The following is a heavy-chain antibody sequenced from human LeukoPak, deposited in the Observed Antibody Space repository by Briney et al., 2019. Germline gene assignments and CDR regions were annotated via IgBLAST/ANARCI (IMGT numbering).Heavy chain of an antibody. D-gene: IGHD3-9*01. Sequence: PGGSLRLSCAASGFTFSSYGMHWVRQAPGKGLEWVAVISYDGSNKYYADSVKGRFTISRDNSKNTLYLQMNSLRAEDTAVYYCAGNPRFYFDWSLNDWGQGTLVTVSS. CDR3: AGNPRFYFDWSLND. J-gene: IGHJ4*02. CDR1: GFTFSSYG. CDR2: ISYDGSNK. V-gene: IGHV3-30*03.